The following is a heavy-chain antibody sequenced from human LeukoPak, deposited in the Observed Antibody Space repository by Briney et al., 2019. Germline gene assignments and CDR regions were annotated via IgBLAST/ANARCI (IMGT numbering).Heavy chain of an antibody. CDR1: GFPFSSYY. D-gene: IGHD5-24*01. Sequence: GGSLRLSCATSGFPFSSYYMTWVRQAPGKGLEWLAHLREDGTETYYVDSVKGRFTISRDNAKNSLYLQMNSLRVEDTAVYYCAKEGRSLQTYWGQGTLVTVSS. CDR2: LREDGTET. J-gene: IGHJ4*02. V-gene: IGHV3-7*03. CDR3: AKEGRSLQTY.